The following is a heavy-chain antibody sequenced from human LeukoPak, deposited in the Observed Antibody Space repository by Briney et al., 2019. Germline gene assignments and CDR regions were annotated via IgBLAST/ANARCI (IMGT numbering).Heavy chain of an antibody. J-gene: IGHJ4*02. CDR1: GFTFSSYW. CDR2: ICANDGNT. Sequence: GGSLRLSCAASGFTFSSYWMSWVRQAPGKGLEWVSVICANDGNTYYADAVKGRFTISRDNSKDTLYLQMGSLRAEDTAVYYCAKGSGSSCYSPCDYWGQGILVTVSS. CDR3: AKGSGSSCYSPCDY. D-gene: IGHD2-15*01. V-gene: IGHV3-23*01.